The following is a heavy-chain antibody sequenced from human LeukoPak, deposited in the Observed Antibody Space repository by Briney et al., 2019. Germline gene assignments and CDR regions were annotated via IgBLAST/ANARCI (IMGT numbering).Heavy chain of an antibody. J-gene: IGHJ4*02. CDR1: GYSFTTYW. D-gene: IGHD5-24*01. CDR3: ARVVADGSTYYFDY. CDR2: IYPGDSDT. V-gene: IGHV5-51*01. Sequence: GESLKISCQGSGYSFTTYWIAWVRQIPGKGLEWMGNIYPGDSDTRYSPSFQGQVTISADKSISTAYLHWSSLKAPDNAMYYCARVVADGSTYYFDYWGQGTLVTVSS.